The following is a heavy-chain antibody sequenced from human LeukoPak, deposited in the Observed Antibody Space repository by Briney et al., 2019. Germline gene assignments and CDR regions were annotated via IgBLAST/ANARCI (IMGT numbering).Heavy chain of an antibody. V-gene: IGHV4-30-4*08. Sequence: PSETLSLTCTVSGGSISSGDYYWRWLRQPPGKGLEWIGYIYYSGSTYYNPSLKSRVTISVDTSKNQFSLKPSSVTAADTAVYYCAREYYYDSSGFDYWGQGTLVTVSS. CDR1: GGSISSGDYY. CDR2: IYYSGST. D-gene: IGHD3-22*01. J-gene: IGHJ4*02. CDR3: AREYYYDSSGFDY.